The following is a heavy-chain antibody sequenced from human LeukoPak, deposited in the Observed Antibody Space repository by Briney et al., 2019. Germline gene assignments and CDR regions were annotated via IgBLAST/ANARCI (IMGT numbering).Heavy chain of an antibody. D-gene: IGHD3-10*01. J-gene: IGHJ4*02. CDR2: IKQDGSEK. Sequence: PGGSLRLSCAASGFTFSSYWMRWVRQAPGKGLEWVANIKQDGSEKYYVDSVKGRFTISRDNAKNSLYLQMNSLRAEDTAVYYCARDEGLLWFGEYCDYWGQGTLVTVSS. CDR3: ARDEGLLWFGEYCDY. CDR1: GFTFSSYW. V-gene: IGHV3-7*01.